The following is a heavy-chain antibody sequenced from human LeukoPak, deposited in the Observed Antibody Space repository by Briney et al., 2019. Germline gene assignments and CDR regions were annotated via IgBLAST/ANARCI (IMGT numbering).Heavy chain of an antibody. CDR3: AKATSGNYDFWSGYPLDY. J-gene: IGHJ4*02. CDR2: IWYDGSNK. Sequence: GGSLRLSCAASGFTFSSYGMHWVRQAPGKGLEWVAVIWYDGSNKYYADSVKGRFTISRDNSKNTLYLQMNSLRAEDTAVYYCAKATSGNYDFWSGYPLDYWGQGTLVTVSS. CDR1: GFTFSSYG. V-gene: IGHV3-33*06. D-gene: IGHD3-3*01.